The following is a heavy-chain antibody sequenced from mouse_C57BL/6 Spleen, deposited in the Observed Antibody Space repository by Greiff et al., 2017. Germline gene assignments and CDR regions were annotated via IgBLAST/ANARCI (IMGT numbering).Heavy chain of an antibody. V-gene: IGHV6-3*01. Sequence: EVQGVESGGGLVQPGGSMKLSCVASGFTFSNYWMNWVRQSPEKGLEWVAQIRLKSDNYATHYAESVKGRFTISRDDSKSSVYLQMNNLRAEDTGIYYCAQLGRGAMDYWGQGTSVTVSS. CDR1: GFTFSNYW. CDR2: IRLKSDNYAT. J-gene: IGHJ4*01. D-gene: IGHD4-1*02. CDR3: AQLGRGAMDY.